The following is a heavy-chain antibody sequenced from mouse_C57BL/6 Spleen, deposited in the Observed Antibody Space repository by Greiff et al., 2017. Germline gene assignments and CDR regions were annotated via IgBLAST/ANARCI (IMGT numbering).Heavy chain of an antibody. V-gene: IGHV5-17*01. D-gene: IGHD1-1*01. CDR2: ISSGSSTI. CDR1: GFTFSDYG. Sequence: EVKVVESGGGLVKPGGSLKLSCAASGFTFSDYGMHWVRQAPEKGLEWVAYISSGSSTIYYADTVKGRFTISRDNAKNTLFLQMTSLRSEDTAMYYCARGNYGSSFGYWGQGTTLTVSS. J-gene: IGHJ2*01. CDR3: ARGNYGSSFGY.